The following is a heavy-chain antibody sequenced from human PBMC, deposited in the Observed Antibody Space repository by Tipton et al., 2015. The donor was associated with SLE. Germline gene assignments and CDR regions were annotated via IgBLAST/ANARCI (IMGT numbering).Heavy chain of an antibody. CDR3: ARWCTSYGFRY. Sequence: TLSLTCAVYGGSFSGYYWSWIRQPPGKGLEWIGRIYTSGRGNYNPSLRSRVTISVDTSKNQFSLKLSSVTAAGTAVYYCARWCTSYGFRYWGQGTLVTVSS. D-gene: IGHD3-16*02. J-gene: IGHJ4*02. V-gene: IGHV4-59*10. CDR2: IYTSGRG. CDR1: GGSFSGYY.